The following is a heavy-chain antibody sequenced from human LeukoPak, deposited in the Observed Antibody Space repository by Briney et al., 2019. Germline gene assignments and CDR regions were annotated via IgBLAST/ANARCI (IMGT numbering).Heavy chain of an antibody. D-gene: IGHD6-13*01. CDR3: ARGAPISIAAAAYNWFDP. CDR2: ISAYNGNT. CDR1: GYTFTSYG. V-gene: IGHV1-8*02. Sequence: ASVKVSCKASGYTFTSYGISWVRQAPGQGLEWMGWISAYNGNTGYAQKFQGRVTMTRNTSISTAYMELSSLRSEDTAVYYCARGAPISIAAAAYNWFDPWGQGTLVTVSS. J-gene: IGHJ5*02.